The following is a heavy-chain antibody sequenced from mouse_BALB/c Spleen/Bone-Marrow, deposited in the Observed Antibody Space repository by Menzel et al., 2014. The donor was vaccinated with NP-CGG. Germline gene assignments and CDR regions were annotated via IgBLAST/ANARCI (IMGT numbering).Heavy chain of an antibody. Sequence: EVQLVESGGGLVKLGGSLKLSCAASGFTFSSYYMSWVRQTPEKRLELVAAINSNGGSTYYPDTVKGRFTISRDNAKNTLYLQMSSLKSEDTALYYCAGSYYGSTFDCWGQGTTLTVSS. V-gene: IGHV5-6-2*01. CDR2: INSNGGST. J-gene: IGHJ2*01. CDR3: AGSYYGSTFDC. D-gene: IGHD1-1*01. CDR1: GFTFSSYY.